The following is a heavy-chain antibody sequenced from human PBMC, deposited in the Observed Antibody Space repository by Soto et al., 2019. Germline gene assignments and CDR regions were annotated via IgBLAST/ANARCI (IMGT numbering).Heavy chain of an antibody. Sequence: QVQLVQSGVEVKKPGASVKVSCKTSGYTFSNYIITWVRQAPGQGLEWMGWISAYNGNTNYAQKYQDRITMTTDTATSTIYMVLRSLRSDDTAVYFCAKGREPWGSYHYVDYWGQGTLVTVS. CDR2: ISAYNGNT. J-gene: IGHJ4*02. V-gene: IGHV1-18*01. CDR1: GYTFSNYI. CDR3: AKGREPWGSYHYVDY. D-gene: IGHD3-16*02.